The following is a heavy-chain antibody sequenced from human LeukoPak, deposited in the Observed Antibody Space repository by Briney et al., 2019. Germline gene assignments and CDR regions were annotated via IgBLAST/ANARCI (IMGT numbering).Heavy chain of an antibody. Sequence: PSETLSLTCAVYGGSFSGYYWGWIRQSPGKGLEWIATIFHSGSIYYNPSLKSRVTLSVDTSKNQFSLRLNSVTAADTALYYCARMGVSYYYDSSTYPTAFDVWGQGTMVSVSS. CDR2: IFHSGSI. V-gene: IGHV4-34*12. CDR1: GGSFSGYY. D-gene: IGHD3-22*01. J-gene: IGHJ3*01. CDR3: ARMGVSYYYDSSTYPTAFDV.